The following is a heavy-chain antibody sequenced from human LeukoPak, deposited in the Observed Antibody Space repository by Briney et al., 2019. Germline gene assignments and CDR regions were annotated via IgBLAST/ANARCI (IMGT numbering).Heavy chain of an antibody. Sequence: GGSLRLSCAASGFTFSSYAMHWVRQAPGKGLEWVAVISYDGSNKYYADSVKGRFTISRDDSKNTLYLQMNSLRAEDTAVYYCAREEGSGSFVDYWGQGTQVTVSS. CDR2: ISYDGSNK. D-gene: IGHD3-10*01. CDR3: AREEGSGSFVDY. CDR1: GFTFSSYA. V-gene: IGHV3-30*14. J-gene: IGHJ4*02.